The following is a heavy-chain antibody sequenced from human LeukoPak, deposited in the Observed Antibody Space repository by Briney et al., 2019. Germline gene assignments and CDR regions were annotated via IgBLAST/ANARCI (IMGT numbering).Heavy chain of an antibody. CDR3: ARGSRRDGFDY. CDR1: GGSISSGGYY. J-gene: IGHJ4*02. D-gene: IGHD5-24*01. V-gene: IGHV4-31*03. CDR2: IYYSGST. Sequence: TLSLTCTVSGGSISSGGYYWSWIRQHPGKGLEWIGYIYYSGSTYYNPSLKSRVTISVDTSKNQFSLKLSSVTAADTAVYYCARGSRRDGFDYWGQGTLVTVSS.